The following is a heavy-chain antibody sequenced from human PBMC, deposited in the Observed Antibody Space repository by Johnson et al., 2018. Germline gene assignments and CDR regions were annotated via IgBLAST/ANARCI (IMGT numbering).Heavy chain of an antibody. V-gene: IGHV1-69*09. CDR2: IIPILGIA. J-gene: IGHJ6*03. CDR3: ASGRFYYYYYMDV. CDR1: GGTFSSYT. Sequence: QVQLVQSGAEVKKXGSSXKVXCKASGGTFSSYTIIWVRQAPGQGLEWMGRIIPILGIANYAQKFQGRVTITADKSTSTAYMELSSLRSEDTAVYYCASGRFYYYYYMDVWGKGTTVTVSS.